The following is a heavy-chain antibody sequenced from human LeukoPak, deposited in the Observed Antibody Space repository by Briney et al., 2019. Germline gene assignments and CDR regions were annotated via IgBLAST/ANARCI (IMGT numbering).Heavy chain of an antibody. D-gene: IGHD6-13*01. CDR2: INPNSGGT. V-gene: IGHV1-2*02. CDR3: ARDRVAAAGTLEEGMEV. J-gene: IGHJ6*02. Sequence: ASVKVSCKASGYTFTGYYMHWVRQAPGQGLEWMGWINPNSGGTNYAQKFQGRVTMTRDTSISTAYMELSRLRSDDTAVYYCARDRVAAAGTLEEGMEVWGQGTTVTVSS. CDR1: GYTFTGYY.